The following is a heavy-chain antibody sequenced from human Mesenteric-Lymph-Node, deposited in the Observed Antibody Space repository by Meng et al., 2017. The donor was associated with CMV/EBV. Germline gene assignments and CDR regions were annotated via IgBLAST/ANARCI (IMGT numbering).Heavy chain of an antibody. V-gene: IGHV3-30*02. D-gene: IGHD2-2*01. CDR1: GFTFSSYG. J-gene: IGHJ4*02. Sequence: GGSLRLSCAASGFTFSSYGMHWVRQAPGKGLEWVAYIRYDGNNKNYADSVKGRFTISRDNSKNTLYLQMNSLRAEDTAVYYCAKVVPGYCSTTSCSPDHWGQGTLVTVSS. CDR2: IRYDGNNK. CDR3: AKVVPGYCSTTSCSPDH.